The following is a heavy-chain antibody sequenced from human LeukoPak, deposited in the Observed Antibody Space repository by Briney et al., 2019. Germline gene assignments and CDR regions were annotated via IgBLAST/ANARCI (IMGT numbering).Heavy chain of an antibody. CDR3: ARVVVGATGVDY. V-gene: IGHV3-7*01. CDR2: IKQDGSEK. J-gene: IGHJ4*02. CDR1: GFTFSSYW. Sequence: GGSLRLSCAASGFTFSSYWMSWVRQAPGQGLEWVANIKQDGSEKYYVDSVRGRFAISRDNAKNSLYLQTNSLRAEDTAVYYCARVVVGATGVDYWGQGTLVTVSS. D-gene: IGHD1-26*01.